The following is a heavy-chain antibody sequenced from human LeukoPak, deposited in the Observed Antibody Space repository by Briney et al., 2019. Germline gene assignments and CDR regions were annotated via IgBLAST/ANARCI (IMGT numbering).Heavy chain of an antibody. V-gene: IGHV4-59*11. J-gene: IGHJ6*03. D-gene: IGHD1-7*01. Sequence: SETLSPTCTVSGGSINNHYWSWIRQPPGKGLEWIGYIYYSGSTIYNTSLKSRVPMSVATSKNQFSLELSSVTAADTAVYYCARDQSGGITETTYYYYMDVWGKGTTVTVSS. CDR2: IYYSGST. CDR3: ARDQSGGITETTYYYYMDV. CDR1: GGSINNHY.